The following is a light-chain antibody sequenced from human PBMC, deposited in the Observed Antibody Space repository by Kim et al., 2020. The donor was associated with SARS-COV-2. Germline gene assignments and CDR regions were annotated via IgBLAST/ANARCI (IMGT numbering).Light chain of an antibody. J-gene: IGLJ1*01. V-gene: IGLV3-21*04. Sequence: SYELNQPPSVSVAPGKTARITCGGNNIGSKSVHWYQQKPGQAPVLVIYYDSDRPSGIPERFSGSNSGNTATLTISRVEAGYEADYYCQVWDSSSDHPGVFGTGTKVTVL. CDR1: NIGSKS. CDR3: QVWDSSSDHPGV. CDR2: YDS.